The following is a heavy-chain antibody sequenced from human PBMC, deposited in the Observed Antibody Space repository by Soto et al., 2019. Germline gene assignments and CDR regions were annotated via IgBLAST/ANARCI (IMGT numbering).Heavy chain of an antibody. CDR2: IAYDGSNR. Sequence: QVQLVESGGGVVQPGGSLRLSCAASEFAFSNYAMHWVRQAPGKGLEWAAVIAYDGSNRYYVDSVKGRFTISRDNSKNTLYLQMNSLRAEETAVYCCARDLDWVRGFDFWGQGTMVTVSS. V-gene: IGHV3-30-3*01. D-gene: IGHD3-10*01. CDR1: EFAFSNYA. CDR3: ARDLDWVRGFDF. J-gene: IGHJ3*01.